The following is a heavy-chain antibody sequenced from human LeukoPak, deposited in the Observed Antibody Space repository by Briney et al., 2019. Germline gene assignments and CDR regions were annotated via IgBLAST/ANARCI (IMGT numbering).Heavy chain of an antibody. Sequence: SETLSLTCAVYGGSFSGYYWSWIRQPPGKGLEWIGEINHSGSTNYNPSLKSRVTISVDTSKNQFSLKLSSVTAADTAVYYCARDESGSYDYWGQGTLVTVSS. V-gene: IGHV4-34*01. CDR1: GGSFSGYY. CDR3: ARDESGSYDY. D-gene: IGHD1-26*01. J-gene: IGHJ4*02. CDR2: INHSGST.